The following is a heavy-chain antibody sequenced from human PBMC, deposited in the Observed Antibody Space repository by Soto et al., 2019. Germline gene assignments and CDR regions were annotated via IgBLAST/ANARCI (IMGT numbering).Heavy chain of an antibody. CDR2: ISCCGGTA. CDR1: GFNFNKYA. V-gene: IGHV3-23*01. J-gene: IGHJ4*02. D-gene: IGHD6-19*01. Sequence: EVQLLESGGDLVRPGESLRLSCAASGFNFNKYAMRWVRQAPGEGLVWGSGISCCGGTASYADSVKGRFTIARDDSKNTLFLHMNSLRVEDTAEYYCAKADGEQWLLPHLENWGRGTLVTVS. CDR3: AKADGEQWLLPHLEN.